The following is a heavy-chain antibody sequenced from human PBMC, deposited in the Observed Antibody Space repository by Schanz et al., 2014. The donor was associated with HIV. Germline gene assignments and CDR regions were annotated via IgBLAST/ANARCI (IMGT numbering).Heavy chain of an antibody. J-gene: IGHJ4*02. CDR2: ISGYNGNT. Sequence: QVQLVQSGAEVKKPGASVKVSCKASGYTFINYGITWVRQAPGQGLEWMGWISGYNGNTNYAQKFQGRVTMTRDTSTGTAYLELRSLRSDDTALYYCARDMVGATGCFDYWGPGTLVTVSS. V-gene: IGHV1-18*01. D-gene: IGHD1-26*01. CDR3: ARDMVGATGCFDY. CDR1: GYTFINYG.